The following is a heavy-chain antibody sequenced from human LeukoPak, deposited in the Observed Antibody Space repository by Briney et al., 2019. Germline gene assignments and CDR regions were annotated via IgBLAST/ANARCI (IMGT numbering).Heavy chain of an antibody. D-gene: IGHD3-22*01. CDR1: GDCISPSSYY. J-gene: IGHJ1*01. V-gene: IGHV4-39*01. CDR3: AASSYDSSGPHGS. Sequence: SETLSLTCTVSGDCISPSSYYWGWIRQPPGKGLDWIGSIYFSGSTYYNPSLKSQVTISMDTSKNQFSLKLSSVTAADTAFYYCAASSYDSSGPHGSWGQGILVTVSS. CDR2: IYFSGST.